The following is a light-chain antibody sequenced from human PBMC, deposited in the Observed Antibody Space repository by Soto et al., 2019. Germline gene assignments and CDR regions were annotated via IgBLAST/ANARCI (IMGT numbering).Light chain of an antibody. Sequence: EIVLTQSPATLSLSPGERPTLSCRASQSFSSYLAWYQQKPGQAPRLLIYDASNRATGIPARFSGSGSGTDFTLTISNLEPEDFAVYYCQQRSNWPRTFGQGTKVDI. CDR3: QQRSNWPRT. CDR1: QSFSSY. V-gene: IGKV3-11*01. J-gene: IGKJ1*01. CDR2: DAS.